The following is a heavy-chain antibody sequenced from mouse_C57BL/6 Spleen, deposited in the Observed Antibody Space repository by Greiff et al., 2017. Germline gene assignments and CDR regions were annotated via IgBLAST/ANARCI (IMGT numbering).Heavy chain of an antibody. J-gene: IGHJ2*01. D-gene: IGHD1-1*01. CDR3: ARPNCYGSSGYYIDY. V-gene: IGHV1-59*01. CDR2: IDPSDSYT. CDR1: GYTFTSYW. Sequence: QVQLQQPGAELVRPGTSVKLSCKASGYTFTSYWMHWVKQRPGQGLEWIGVIDPSDSYTNYNQKFKGKATLTVDTSSSTAYMQLSSLTSEDSAVYDCARPNCYGSSGYYIDYWGQGTTLTVSS.